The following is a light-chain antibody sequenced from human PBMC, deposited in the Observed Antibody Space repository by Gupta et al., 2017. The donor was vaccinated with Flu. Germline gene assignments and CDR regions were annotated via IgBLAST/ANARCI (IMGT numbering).Light chain of an antibody. CDR1: QSVSSSY. Sequence: EIVLTQSPGTLSLSPGERATLSCRASQSVSSSYLAWYQQKPGQAPRLLIYGASSRATGIPDRFSGSRSGTDFTLTISRLEPEDFAVYYCQQDGSSPCTFGQGTKLEIK. CDR2: GAS. J-gene: IGKJ2*02. V-gene: IGKV3-20*01. CDR3: QQDGSSPCT.